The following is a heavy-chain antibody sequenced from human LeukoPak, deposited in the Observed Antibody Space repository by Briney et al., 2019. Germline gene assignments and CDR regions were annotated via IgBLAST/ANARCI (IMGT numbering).Heavy chain of an antibody. V-gene: IGHV3-9*01. CDR1: GFTFDDYA. CDR3: AKDMAEDMEYDSSGYYYNGMDV. CDR2: ISWNSGSI. Sequence: PGGSLRLSCAASGFTFDDYAMHWVRQAPGKGLEWVSGISWNSGSIGYADSVKGRFTISRDNAKNSLYLQMNSLRAEDTALYYCAKDMAEDMEYDSSGYYYNGMDVWGQGTTVTVSS. D-gene: IGHD3-22*01. J-gene: IGHJ6*02.